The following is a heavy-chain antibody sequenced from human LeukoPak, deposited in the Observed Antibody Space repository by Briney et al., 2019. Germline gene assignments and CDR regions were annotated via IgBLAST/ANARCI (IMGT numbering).Heavy chain of an antibody. D-gene: IGHD2-2*01. CDR3: AKRLKGVPAANDY. Sequence: GGSLRLSCAASGFTFNTYAMTWVRQAPGKGLEWVSAITDGGGGTYYADSVKGRFTISRDNSKKILYLQVNSLRAEDTAVYYCAKRLKGVPAANDYWGQGTLVTVSS. J-gene: IGHJ4*02. V-gene: IGHV3-23*01. CDR1: GFTFNTYA. CDR2: ITDGGGGT.